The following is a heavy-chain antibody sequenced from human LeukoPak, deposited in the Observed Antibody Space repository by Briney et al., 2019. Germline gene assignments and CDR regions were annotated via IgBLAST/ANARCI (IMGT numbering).Heavy chain of an antibody. CDR1: GGSISSSSYY. CDR3: ARQGNFDFLSGYLDY. CDR2: IYYSGST. J-gene: IGHJ4*02. D-gene: IGHD3-3*01. Sequence: SETLSLTCTVSGGSISSSSYYWGWIRQPPGKGLEWIGSIYYSGSTYYNPSLKSRVTISVDTSKNQFSLKLSSVTAADTAVYYCARQGNFDFLSGYLDYWGQGTLVTVSS. V-gene: IGHV4-39*01.